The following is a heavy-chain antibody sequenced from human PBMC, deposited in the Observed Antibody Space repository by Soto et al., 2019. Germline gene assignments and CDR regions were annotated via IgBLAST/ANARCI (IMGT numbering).Heavy chain of an antibody. CDR3: ARGIFGSGTANDY. CDR1: GFTFSGSW. Sequence: EVQLVESGGGLVQPGGSLRLSCAASGFTFSGSWMHWVRQAPGKGLVWVSRINGDGSGTSYADFVKGRFTISRDNAKKTLFLQISGLRAEDTAVYYCARGIFGSGTANDYWGQGTLVTVSS. CDR2: INGDGSGT. J-gene: IGHJ4*02. V-gene: IGHV3-74*01. D-gene: IGHD3-10*01.